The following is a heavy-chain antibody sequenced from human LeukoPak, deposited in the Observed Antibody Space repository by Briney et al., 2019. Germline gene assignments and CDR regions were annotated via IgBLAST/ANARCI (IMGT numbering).Heavy chain of an antibody. CDR1: GLTFSSYA. CDR2: ISGSGGST. CDR3: AKGIAGSRPHFDY. Sequence: GGSLRLSCEASGLTFSSYAMSWVRQAPGKGLEWVSGISGSGGSTYYADSVKGRFTISRDNSENTLYLQMNSLRAEDTAVHYCAKGIAGSRPHFDYWGQGTKPTVSS. V-gene: IGHV3-23*01. J-gene: IGHJ4*02.